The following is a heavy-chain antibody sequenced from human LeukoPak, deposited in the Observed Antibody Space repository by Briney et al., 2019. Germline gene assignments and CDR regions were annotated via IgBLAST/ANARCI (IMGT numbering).Heavy chain of an antibody. CDR1: GFTFSSYS. D-gene: IGHD2-21*02. CDR2: INSSRSYI. V-gene: IGHV3-21*01. Sequence: GGSLRLSCAASGFTFSSYSMNWLRQAPGKGLEWVSSINSSRSYIYYADSGKCRITISRDNAKNSLHLQMNSLRAKDTAVYYCARESAGAYCGGDCYPDAFDIWGQGTMVTVSS. CDR3: ARESAGAYCGGDCYPDAFDI. J-gene: IGHJ3*02.